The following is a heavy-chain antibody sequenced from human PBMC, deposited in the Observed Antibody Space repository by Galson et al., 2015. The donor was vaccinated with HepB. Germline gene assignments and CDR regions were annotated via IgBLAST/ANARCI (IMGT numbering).Heavy chain of an antibody. D-gene: IGHD3-22*01. Sequence: SLRLSCAASGFTFSSYGMHWVRQAPGKGLEWVAVIWYDGSNKYYADSVKGRFTISRDNSKNTLYLQMNSLRAEDTAVYYCAREPYHYYYYYGMDVWGQGTTVTVSS. CDR3: AREPYHYYYYYGMDV. CDR2: IWYDGSNK. V-gene: IGHV3-33*01. CDR1: GFTFSSYG. J-gene: IGHJ6*02.